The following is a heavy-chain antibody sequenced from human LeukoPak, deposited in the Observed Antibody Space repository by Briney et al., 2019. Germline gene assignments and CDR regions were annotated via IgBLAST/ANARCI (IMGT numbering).Heavy chain of an antibody. Sequence: ASVKASCTASGYTFTSHDINWVRQATGQGLEWMGWMSPNSGDTGYAQKFQGRVTMTSDSSISTAYMELSSLRSEDTAIYYCVRTPPNWGFDYWGQGTLVTVSS. CDR2: MSPNSGDT. V-gene: IGHV1-8*01. CDR1: GYTFTSHD. CDR3: VRTPPNWGFDY. J-gene: IGHJ4*02. D-gene: IGHD7-27*01.